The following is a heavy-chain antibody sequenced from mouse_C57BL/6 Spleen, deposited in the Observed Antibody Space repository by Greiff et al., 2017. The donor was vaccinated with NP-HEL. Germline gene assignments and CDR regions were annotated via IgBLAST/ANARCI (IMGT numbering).Heavy chain of an antibody. CDR1: GYSITSGYY. J-gene: IGHJ3*01. CDR2: ISYDGSN. Sequence: EVQRVESGPGLVKPSQSLSLTCSVTGYSITSGYYWNWLRQFPGNKLEWMGYISYDGSNNYNPSLKNRISITRDTSKNQFFLKLNSVTTEDTATYYCAREGQYYYGSSPAWFAYWGQGTLVTVSA. CDR3: AREGQYYYGSSPAWFAY. D-gene: IGHD1-1*01. V-gene: IGHV3-6*01.